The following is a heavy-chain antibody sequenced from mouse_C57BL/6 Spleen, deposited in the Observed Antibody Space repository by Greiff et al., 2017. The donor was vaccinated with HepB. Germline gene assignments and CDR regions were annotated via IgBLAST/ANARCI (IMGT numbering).Heavy chain of an antibody. J-gene: IGHJ2*01. V-gene: IGHV3-6*01. D-gene: IGHD2-4*01. Sequence: EVKLQESGPGLVKPSQSLSLTCSVTGYSITSGYYWNWIRQFPGNKLEWMGYISYDGSNNYNPSLKNRISITRDTSKNQFFLKLNSVTTEDTATYYCARARLPALFDYWGQGTTLTVSS. CDR3: ARARLPALFDY. CDR1: GYSITSGYY. CDR2: ISYDGSN.